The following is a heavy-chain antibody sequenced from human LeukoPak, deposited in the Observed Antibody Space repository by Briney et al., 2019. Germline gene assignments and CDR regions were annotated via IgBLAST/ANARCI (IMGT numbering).Heavy chain of an antibody. Sequence: GGSLRLSCAASGFTFSSYAMSWVRQAPGKGLEWVSAISGSGGSTYYADSVKGRFTISRDNSKNTLYLQMNSLRAEDTAVYYCAKLGYGSGSYSDLDYWGQGTLLTVSS. J-gene: IGHJ4*02. D-gene: IGHD3-10*01. CDR1: GFTFSSYA. V-gene: IGHV3-23*01. CDR3: AKLGYGSGSYSDLDY. CDR2: ISGSGGST.